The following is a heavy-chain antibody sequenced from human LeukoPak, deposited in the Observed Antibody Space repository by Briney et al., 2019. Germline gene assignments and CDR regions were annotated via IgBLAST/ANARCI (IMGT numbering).Heavy chain of an antibody. CDR3: ARARTSSSWNSLTRFYYYYYMDV. CDR1: GYSISSGYY. V-gene: IGHV4-38-2*02. D-gene: IGHD6-13*01. CDR2: IYHSGST. J-gene: IGHJ6*03. Sequence: SETLSLTCTVSGYSISSGYYWGWIRQPPGKGLEWIGSIYHSGSTYYNPSLKSRVTISVDTSKNQFSLKLSSVTAADTAVYYCARARTSSSWNSLTRFYYYYYMDVWGKGTTVTVSS.